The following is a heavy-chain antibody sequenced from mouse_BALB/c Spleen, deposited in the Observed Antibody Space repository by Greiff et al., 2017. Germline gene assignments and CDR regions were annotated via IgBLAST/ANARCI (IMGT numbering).Heavy chain of an antibody. V-gene: IGHV5-6-3*01. CDR1: GFTFSSYG. CDR2: INSNGGST. CDR3: ARDYRGYYFDY. J-gene: IGHJ2*01. D-gene: IGHD2-14*01. Sequence: EVKLVESGGGLVQPGGSLKLSCAASGFTFSSYGMSWVRQTPDKRLELVATINSNGGSTYYPDSVKGRFTISRDNAKNTLYLQMSSLKSEDTAMYYCARDYRGYYFDYWGQGTTLTVSS.